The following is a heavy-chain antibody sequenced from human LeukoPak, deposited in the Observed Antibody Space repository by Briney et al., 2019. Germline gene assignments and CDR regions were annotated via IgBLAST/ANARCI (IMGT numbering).Heavy chain of an antibody. J-gene: IGHJ6*02. CDR3: ARSSSSVNIESRYGMDV. D-gene: IGHD3-9*01. CDR1: GYTFTSYA. CDR2: INAGNGNT. Sequence: WASVKVSCKASGYTFTSYAMHWVRQAPGQRLEWMGWINAGNGNTKYSQKFQGRVTITRDTSASTAYMDLRSLRTDDTAVYYCARSSSSVNIESRYGMDVWGQGTTVTVSS. V-gene: IGHV1-3*01.